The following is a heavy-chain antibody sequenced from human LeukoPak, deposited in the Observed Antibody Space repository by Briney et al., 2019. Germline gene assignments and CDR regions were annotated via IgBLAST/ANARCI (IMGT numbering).Heavy chain of an antibody. CDR2: INAAGDIT. CDR3: AREGGDISGYYYMDV. Sequence: ASVKVSCKASGYTFSDYAIHWVRQAPGQRLEWMGWINAAGDITHYSQEFRGRATITRDTFASTAHMEVTSLKSDDTAVYYCAREGGDISGYYYMDVWGKGTTVTVSS. CDR1: GYTFSDYA. D-gene: IGHD5-12*01. V-gene: IGHV1-3*01. J-gene: IGHJ6*03.